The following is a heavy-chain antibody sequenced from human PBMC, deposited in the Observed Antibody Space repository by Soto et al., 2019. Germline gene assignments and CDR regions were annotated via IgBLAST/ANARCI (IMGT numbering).Heavy chain of an antibody. D-gene: IGHD2-15*01. CDR3: ARGTPSPLIVRSSRGPWFDP. V-gene: IGHV4-59*08. CDR1: CGSNSSYY. J-gene: IGHJ5*02. CDR2: MYYGGRT. Sequence: SETLYLTCTVSCGSNSSYYWSWIRQPPWKGLEWIGYMYYGGRTNYNPSLKSRVTISVDTSKMQVSLKLSSVTAADTAVYFCARGTPSPLIVRSSRGPWFDPWGQGTLVTVSS.